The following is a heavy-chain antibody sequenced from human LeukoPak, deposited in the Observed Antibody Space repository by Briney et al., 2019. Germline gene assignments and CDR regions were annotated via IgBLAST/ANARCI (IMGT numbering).Heavy chain of an antibody. CDR1: GGFISSGNW. CDR3: ARKGPATIADY. Sequence: SETLSLTCAVSGGFISSGNWWGWCRQPPGKGLEWIGEIHHSVGTNYNPSLKSRVAISMDKSKNQFYLAVTSVTAADTAMYYCARKGPATIADYWGRGTLVTVSS. J-gene: IGHJ4*02. V-gene: IGHV4-4*02. D-gene: IGHD4-11*01. CDR2: IHHSVGT.